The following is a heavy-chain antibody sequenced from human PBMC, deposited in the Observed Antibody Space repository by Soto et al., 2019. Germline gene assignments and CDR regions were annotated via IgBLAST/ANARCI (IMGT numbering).Heavy chain of an antibody. CDR3: ARLYGDDGYYFDY. D-gene: IGHD4-17*01. J-gene: IGHJ4*02. V-gene: IGHV4-59*01. CDR1: GGSISSYY. Sequence: SETLSLTCTVSGGSISSYYWSWIRQPPGKGLEWIGYIYYSGSTNYNPSLKSRVTISVDTSKNQFSLKLSSVTAADTAVYYCARLYGDDGYYFDYWGQGTLVTVSS. CDR2: IYYSGST.